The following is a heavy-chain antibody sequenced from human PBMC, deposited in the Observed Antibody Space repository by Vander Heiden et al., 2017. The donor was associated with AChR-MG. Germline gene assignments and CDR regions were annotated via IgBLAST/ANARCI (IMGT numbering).Heavy chain of an antibody. CDR1: GFPFRTSW. V-gene: IGHV3-7*01. CDR3: VSVALYWGGRWYLDV. Sequence: EVQLVESGGGLVQPGWSLRLSCAASGFPFRTSWMTWVRQAPGRGLEWVGNSKKDGSEKNYEDAVKGRFTISRDNAKNSLYLQMNNLRVEDTAIYYCVSVALYWGGRWYLDVWGRGTLLTVSS. D-gene: IGHD3-10*01. CDR2: SKKDGSEK. J-gene: IGHJ2*01.